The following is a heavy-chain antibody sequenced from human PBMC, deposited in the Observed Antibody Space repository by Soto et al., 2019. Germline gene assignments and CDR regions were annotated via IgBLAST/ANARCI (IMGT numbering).Heavy chain of an antibody. Sequence: EVQLLESGGGLVQPGGSLRLSCAASGFTFSEYAMTWVRQAPGKGLEWVSSISGSGGRTSYADSVKGRFTISRDNPNNTLYLQLSSLRAGDAALYYCARARFAESAPGDYWCQGALVTVSS. CDR3: ARARFAESAPGDY. CDR1: GFTFSEYA. D-gene: IGHD3-10*01. J-gene: IGHJ4*02. V-gene: IGHV3-23*01. CDR2: ISGSGGRT.